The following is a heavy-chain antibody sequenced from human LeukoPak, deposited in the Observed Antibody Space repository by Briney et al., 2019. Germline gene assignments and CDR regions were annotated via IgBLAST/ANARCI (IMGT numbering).Heavy chain of an antibody. CDR1: GGSISSGGYS. V-gene: IGHV4-30-4*07. CDR2: IHYSDT. J-gene: IGHJ4*02. CDR3: ANLIAAAGHFDY. Sequence: SQTLSLTCAVSGGSISSGGYSWSWIRQPPGKGLEWIGYIHYSDTYYNPSLRSRVTILVDTSKNQFSLKLSSLTAADTAVYYCANLIAAAGHFDYWGQGTLVTVSS. D-gene: IGHD6-13*01.